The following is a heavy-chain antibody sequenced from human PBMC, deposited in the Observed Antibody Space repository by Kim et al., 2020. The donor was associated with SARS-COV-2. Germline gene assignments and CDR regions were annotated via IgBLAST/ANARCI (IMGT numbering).Heavy chain of an antibody. V-gene: IGHV3-23*01. J-gene: IGHJ6*02. Sequence: YADSVKGRFTIARDNSKNTLYLQMNSLRAEDTAVYYCALVPEVYYYGMDVWGQGTTVTVSS. CDR3: ALVPEVYYYGMDV. D-gene: IGHD6-13*01.